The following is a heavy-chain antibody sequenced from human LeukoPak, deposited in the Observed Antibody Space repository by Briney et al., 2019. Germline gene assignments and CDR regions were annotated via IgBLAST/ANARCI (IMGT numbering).Heavy chain of an antibody. Sequence: GGSLRLSCAASGFTFSSYGMNWVRQAPGKGLEYVSGIRRKGISTHYADSVKGRFTNSRDNSKNTLYLQMGSLRPEDTAVYYWARANQGSDFWLAEDWGQGTRVVVS. CDR1: GFTFSSYG. V-gene: IGHV3-64*02. D-gene: IGHD3-3*01. CDR3: ARANQGSDFWLAED. CDR2: IRRKGIST. J-gene: IGHJ4*02.